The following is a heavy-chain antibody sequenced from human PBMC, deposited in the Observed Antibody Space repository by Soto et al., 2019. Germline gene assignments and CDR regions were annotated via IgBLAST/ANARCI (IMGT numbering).Heavy chain of an antibody. D-gene: IGHD1-26*01. V-gene: IGHV1-24*01. CDR3: ATPVSIRGSYYGY. J-gene: IGHJ4*02. CDR2: FDPEDGET. CDR1: GYTLTELS. Sequence: VASVKVSCKVSGYTLTELSMHWVRQAPGKGLEWMGGFDPEDGETIYAQKFQGRVTMTEETSTDTAYMELSSLRSEDTAVYYCATPVSIRGSYYGYWGQGTRVTVSS.